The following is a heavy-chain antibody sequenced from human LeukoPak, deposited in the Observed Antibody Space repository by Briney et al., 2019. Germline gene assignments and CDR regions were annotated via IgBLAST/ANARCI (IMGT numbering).Heavy chain of an antibody. J-gene: IGHJ4*02. V-gene: IGHV1-2*02. CDR1: GYTFTGYY. CDR2: INPNSGGT. Sequence: GASVKVSCKASGYTFTGYYMHWVRQAPGQGLEWMGWINPNSGGTNYAQKFQGRVTMTRDTSISTAYMELSRLRSDDTAVYYCARAGGGDAEAQPDYWGQGTLVTVSS. CDR3: ARAGGGDAEAQPDY. D-gene: IGHD2-21*02.